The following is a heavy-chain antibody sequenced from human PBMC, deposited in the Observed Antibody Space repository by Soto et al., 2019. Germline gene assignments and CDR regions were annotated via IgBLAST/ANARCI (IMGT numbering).Heavy chain of an antibody. J-gene: IGHJ4*02. V-gene: IGHV1-18*01. CDR1: GYTFTSYG. D-gene: IGHD3-16*02. CDR2: ISAYNGNT. CDR3: ARSAYYDYIWGSYRSELFDY. Sequence: ASVKVSCKASGYTFTSYGISWVRQAPGQGLEWMGWISAYNGNTNYAQKLQGRVTMTTDTSTSTAYMELRSLRSDDTAVYYCARSAYYDYIWGSYRSELFDYWGQGTLVTVSS.